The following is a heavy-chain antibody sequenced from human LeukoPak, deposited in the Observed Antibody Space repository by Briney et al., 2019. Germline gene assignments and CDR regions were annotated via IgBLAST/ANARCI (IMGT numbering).Heavy chain of an antibody. CDR1: GFTFSSYA. D-gene: IGHD5-12*01. CDR3: ARAGDIVATVYYFDY. Sequence: PGGSLRLSCAASGFTFSSYAMHWVRQAPGKGLEWVAVISYDGSNKYYADSVKGRFTISRDNSKNTLYLQMNSLRADDTAVYYCARAGDIVATVYYFDYWGQGTLVTVSS. V-gene: IGHV3-30*04. CDR2: ISYDGSNK. J-gene: IGHJ4*02.